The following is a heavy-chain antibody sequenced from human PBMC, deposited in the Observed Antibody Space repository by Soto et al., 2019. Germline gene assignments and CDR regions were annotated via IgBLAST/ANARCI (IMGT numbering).Heavy chain of an antibody. J-gene: IGHJ6*02. D-gene: IGHD3-22*01. CDR3: ARRSGYYYWVDFPNDYGMDV. V-gene: IGHV4-59*01. CDR2: IYYSGST. CDR1: GGSISSYY. Sequence: SETLSLTCTVSGGSISSYYWSWIRQPPGKGLVWIGYIYYSGSTNYNPSLKSRVTISVDTSKNQFSLKLSSVTAADTAVYYCARRSGYYYWVDFPNDYGMDVWGQGTTVTVSS.